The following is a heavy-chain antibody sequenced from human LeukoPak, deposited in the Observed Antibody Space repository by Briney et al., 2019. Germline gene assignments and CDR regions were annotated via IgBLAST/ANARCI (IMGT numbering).Heavy chain of an antibody. V-gene: IGHV4-39*01. D-gene: IGHD1-26*01. CDR1: GFTFSSYE. Sequence: LRLSCAASGFTFSSYEMNWVRQPPGKGLEWIGSIYYGGSTYYNPSLKSRVTISVDTSKNQFSLKLTSVTAADTAVYYCARWELLAYYYFDYWGQGTLVTVSS. J-gene: IGHJ4*02. CDR2: IYYGGST. CDR3: ARWELLAYYYFDY.